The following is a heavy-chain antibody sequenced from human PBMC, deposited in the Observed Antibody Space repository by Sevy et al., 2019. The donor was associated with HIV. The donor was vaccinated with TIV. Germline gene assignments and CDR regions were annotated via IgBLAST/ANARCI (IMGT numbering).Heavy chain of an antibody. Sequence: GGSLRLSCAASGSSLNNYWMNWVRQAPGKGLEWVANIKQDGSVKYYVDSVKGRFTISRDNARNLLYLQMNSLRVEDTALYYCVRAIAAAGSFWGQGTLVTVSS. V-gene: IGHV3-7*01. CDR2: IKQDGSVK. CDR1: GSSLNNYW. D-gene: IGHD6-13*01. CDR3: VRAIAAAGSF. J-gene: IGHJ4*02.